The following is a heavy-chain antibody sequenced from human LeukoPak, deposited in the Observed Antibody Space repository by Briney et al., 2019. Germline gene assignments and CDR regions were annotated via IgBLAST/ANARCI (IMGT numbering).Heavy chain of an antibody. CDR2: ISGSGSTM. CDR3: AREAYYDSSGYYDY. CDR1: GFTFSSYA. D-gene: IGHD3-22*01. Sequence: GGSLRLSCAASGFTFSSYAMSWVRQAPGKGLEWVSAISGSGSTMYYADSVKDRFTISRDSAKNSLYLQMNSLRAEDTAVYYCAREAYYDSSGYYDYWGQGTLVTVSS. V-gene: IGHV3-23*01. J-gene: IGHJ4*02.